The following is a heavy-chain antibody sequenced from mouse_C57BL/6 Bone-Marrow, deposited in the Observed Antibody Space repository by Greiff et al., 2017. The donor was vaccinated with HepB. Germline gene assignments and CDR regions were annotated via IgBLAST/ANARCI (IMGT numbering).Heavy chain of an antibody. J-gene: IGHJ2*01. CDR3: AREEVITTVVAGNY. D-gene: IGHD1-1*01. Sequence: VKLQQPGAELVKPGASVKMSCKASGYTFTSYWITWVKQRPGQGLEWIGDIYPGSGSTNYNEKFKSKATLTVDTSSSTAYMQLSSLTSEDSAVYYCAREEVITTVVAGNYWGQGTTLTVSS. CDR2: IYPGSGST. V-gene: IGHV1-55*01. CDR1: GYTFTSYW.